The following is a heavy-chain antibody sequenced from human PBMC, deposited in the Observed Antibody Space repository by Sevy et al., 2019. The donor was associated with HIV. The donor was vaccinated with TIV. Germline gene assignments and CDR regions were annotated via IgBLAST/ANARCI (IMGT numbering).Heavy chain of an antibody. CDR1: GFTFSSYS. V-gene: IGHV3-48*01. CDR3: ARDSVTYYYGSGSYYNGKGSKYNWFDP. CDR2: ISSSSSTI. D-gene: IGHD3-10*01. Sequence: GESLKISCAASGFTFSSYSMNWVRQAPGKGLEWVSYISSSSSTIYYADSVKGRFTISRDNAKNSVYLQMNSLRAEDTAVYYCARDSVTYYYGSGSYYNGKGSKYNWFDPWGQGTLVTVSS. J-gene: IGHJ5*02.